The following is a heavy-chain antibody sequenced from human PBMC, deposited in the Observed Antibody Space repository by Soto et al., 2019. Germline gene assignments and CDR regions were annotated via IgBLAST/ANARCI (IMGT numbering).Heavy chain of an antibody. Sequence: QLLESGGGLVQPGGSLRLSCAASGFTFNNYAMNWVRQAPGKGLEWVSAIRNSGGFTYYADSVKGRFTISRDNSKNTLYLHMNSLRAEDTALYYCAKDYFETKGPYFFDYWGQGTLVTVSS. CDR2: IRNSGGFT. V-gene: IGHV3-23*01. CDR3: AKDYFETKGPYFFDY. D-gene: IGHD1-26*01. J-gene: IGHJ4*02. CDR1: GFTFNNYA.